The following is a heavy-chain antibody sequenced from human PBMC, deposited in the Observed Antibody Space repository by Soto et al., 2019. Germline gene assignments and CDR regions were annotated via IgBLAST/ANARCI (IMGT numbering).Heavy chain of an antibody. Sequence: QVQLVQSGAEVKKPGASVKVSCKAPGYTFTGYSMPWVRQAPGQGLEWMGWINPNSGGTSYAQKFQGSVTMTRDTAISTAYMELRRLRSDDTAVYYCPRLVVAARSPIDYWGKGTLVTVSS. CDR3: PRLVVAARSPIDY. CDR2: INPNSGGT. D-gene: IGHD2-15*01. CDR1: GYTFTGYS. J-gene: IGHJ4*02. V-gene: IGHV1-2*02.